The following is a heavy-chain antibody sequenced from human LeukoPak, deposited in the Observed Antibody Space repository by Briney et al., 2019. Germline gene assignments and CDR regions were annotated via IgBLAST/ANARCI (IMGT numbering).Heavy chain of an antibody. CDR2: FDPEDGET. CDR1: GYTLTELS. CDR3: ATFRYCSGGSCPRGYYYYMDV. D-gene: IGHD2-15*01. Sequence: ASVKVSCKVSGYTLTELSMHWVRQAPGKGLEWMGGFDPEDGETIYAQKFQGRVTMTEDTSTDTAYMELSSLRSEDTAVYYCATFRYCSGGSCPRGYYYYMDVWGKGTTVTVSS. V-gene: IGHV1-24*01. J-gene: IGHJ6*03.